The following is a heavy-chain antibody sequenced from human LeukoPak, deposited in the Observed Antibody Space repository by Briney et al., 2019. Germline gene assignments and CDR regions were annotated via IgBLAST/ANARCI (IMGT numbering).Heavy chain of an antibody. V-gene: IGHV3-30*02. CDR1: GFTFSIYG. CDR2: IRSDESKT. D-gene: IGHD1-26*01. CDR3: AKSHLPNSYSGTNYCDY. J-gene: IGHJ4*02. Sequence: PGRSLRLSCAPSGFTFSIYGMQWVRPAPARGLGWVASIRSDESKTFYGDSVKGRFTVCRDNPKNTLYLQMNSQRAEDTAVYYCAKSHLPNSYSGTNYCDYWGQGTQVTVPS.